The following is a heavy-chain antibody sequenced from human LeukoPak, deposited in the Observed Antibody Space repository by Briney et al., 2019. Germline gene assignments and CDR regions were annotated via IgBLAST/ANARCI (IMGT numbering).Heavy chain of an antibody. CDR2: IIPIFGTA. CDR1: GGTFSGYA. V-gene: IGHV1-69*06. J-gene: IGHJ5*02. Sequence: SVKVSCKASGGTFSGYAISWVRQAPGQGLEWMGGIIPIFGTANYAQKFQGRVTITADKSTSTAYMELSSLRSEDTAVYYCASTTVFMGQYCSGGSCYHNWFDPWGQGTLVTVSS. CDR3: ASTTVFMGQYCSGGSCYHNWFDP. D-gene: IGHD2-15*01.